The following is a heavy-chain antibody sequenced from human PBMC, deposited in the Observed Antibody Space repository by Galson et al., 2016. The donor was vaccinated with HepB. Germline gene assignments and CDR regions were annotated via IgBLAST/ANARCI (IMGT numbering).Heavy chain of an antibody. V-gene: IGHV3-64D*06. CDR3: ARVKQGHDLLTGYLPYYFDF. J-gene: IGHJ4*02. CDR2: ISKSGDST. Sequence: SLRLSCAASGFTFSSYALHWVRQAPGKGLEYVSGISKSGDSTHYADSMQGIFIISRDNSKKTLYLQMSSLRVEDTAVYYCARVKQGHDLLTGYLPYYFDFWGQGTLVTVSS. CDR1: GFTFSSYA. D-gene: IGHD3-9*01.